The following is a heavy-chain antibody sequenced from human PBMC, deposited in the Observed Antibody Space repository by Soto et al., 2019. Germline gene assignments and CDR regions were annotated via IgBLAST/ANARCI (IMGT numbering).Heavy chain of an antibody. CDR1: GFTLSSYW. CDR2: VNTDGSGT. V-gene: IGHV3-74*01. CDR3: ARQGLAGGDY. Sequence: EVQLVESGGDLIQPGGSLRLSCVASGFTLSSYWMHWFRQAPGKGLVWVSRVNTDGSGTTYADAVKGRFTISRDNAKNTVFLQMNSLRAEDTAVYYCARQGLAGGDYWGQGTLVTVSS. J-gene: IGHJ4*02.